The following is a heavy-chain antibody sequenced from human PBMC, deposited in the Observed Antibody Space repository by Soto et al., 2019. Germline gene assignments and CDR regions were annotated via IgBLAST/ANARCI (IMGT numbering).Heavy chain of an antibody. D-gene: IGHD3-22*01. J-gene: IGHJ4*02. V-gene: IGHV1-69*13. CDR3: ARVPQYDSSGYYYLFDY. CDR2: IIPIFGTA. CDR1: GGTFSSYA. Sequence: SVKVSCNASGGTFSSYAISWERQAPGQGLEWMGGIIPIFGTANYAQKFQGRVTITADESTSTAYMELSSLRSEDTAVYHCARVPQYDSSGYYYLFDYWGQGTLVTVAS.